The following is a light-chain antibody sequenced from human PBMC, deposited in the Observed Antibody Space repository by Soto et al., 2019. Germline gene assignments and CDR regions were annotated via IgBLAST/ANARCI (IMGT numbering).Light chain of an antibody. J-gene: IGKJ1*01. V-gene: IGKV3-20*01. CDR2: GAS. CDR3: QQYGSSRWT. CDR1: QSVSSGY. Sequence: ELVLTQSPGTLSLSPGERATLSCRASQSVSSGYLAWYQQNRGQAPRLLIYGASSRAPGIPDRFGGSGSGTDFTLTISRLEPEDFAVYYCQQYGSSRWTFGQGTK.